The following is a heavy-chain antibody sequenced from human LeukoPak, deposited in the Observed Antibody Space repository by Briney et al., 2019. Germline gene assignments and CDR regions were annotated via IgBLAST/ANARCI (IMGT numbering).Heavy chain of an antibody. Sequence: GESLKISCKGSGYSFPSYWIGWVRQMPGKGLEWMGTIYPGDSDTRYSPSFQGQVTMSADKSVSTAYLQWSSLKASDTAMYYCARSKYSSSWKYFFDFWGQGTLVTVSS. CDR1: GYSFPSYW. V-gene: IGHV5-51*01. D-gene: IGHD6-13*01. CDR2: IYPGDSDT. CDR3: ARSKYSSSWKYFFDF. J-gene: IGHJ4*02.